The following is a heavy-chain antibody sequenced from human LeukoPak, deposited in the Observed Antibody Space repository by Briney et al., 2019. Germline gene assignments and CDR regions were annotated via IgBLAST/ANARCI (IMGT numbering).Heavy chain of an antibody. J-gene: IGHJ4*01. V-gene: IGHV3-7*01. CDR3: ARDGTAAGLYFDL. CDR1: GFTFTDYW. D-gene: IGHD6-13*01. Sequence: GGSLRLSCAVSGFTFTDYWMNWVRQAPGKGLEWVASIRQGGSEKTYVDSVKGRFTISRDNTKNSLSLQVNSLRVEDTAVYYCARDGTAAGLYFDLWGQGTLATVSS. CDR2: IRQGGSEK.